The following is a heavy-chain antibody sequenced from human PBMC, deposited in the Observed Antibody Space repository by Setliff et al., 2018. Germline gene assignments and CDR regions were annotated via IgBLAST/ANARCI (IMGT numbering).Heavy chain of an antibody. Sequence: HPGWSLRLSCAASGFTFSDCAMHWVRQAPGKGLEWVAVVSYDGNYKYYADSVKGRFTISRDNSKNTLFLQMSSLRADDTAVYHCARAPPYSFGRIDYWGQGTLVTVSS. CDR1: GFTFSDCA. CDR2: VSYDGNYK. J-gene: IGHJ4*02. D-gene: IGHD5-18*01. CDR3: ARAPPYSFGRIDY. V-gene: IGHV3-30-3*01.